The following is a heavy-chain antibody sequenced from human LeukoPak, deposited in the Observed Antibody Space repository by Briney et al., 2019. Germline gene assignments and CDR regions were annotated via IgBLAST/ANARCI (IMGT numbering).Heavy chain of an antibody. J-gene: IGHJ4*02. CDR2: IDPSDSYT. CDR3: ARSMLASGSYYSRDY. D-gene: IGHD3-10*01. Sequence: GESLKISCKGSGYSFTNYWISWVRQMPGKGLEWMGRIDPSDSYTNYSPSFQGHVTISADKSISTAYLQWSSLKASDTAMYYCARSMLASGSYYSRDYWGQGTLVTVSS. V-gene: IGHV5-10-1*01. CDR1: GYSFTNYW.